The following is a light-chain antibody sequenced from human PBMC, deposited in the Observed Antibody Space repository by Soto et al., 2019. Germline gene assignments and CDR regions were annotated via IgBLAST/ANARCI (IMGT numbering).Light chain of an antibody. CDR1: TSDIGDYNY. V-gene: IGLV2-14*01. CDR3: TSWGI. J-gene: IGLJ1*01. Sequence: QSALTQPASVSGSPGQSITISCTGTTSDIGDYNYVSWYQHLPDKVPKLIISLVSNRPSGVSNRFSGSKSGNTASLTISGLQVEDEGDYYCTSWGIFGPGTKVTVL. CDR2: LVS.